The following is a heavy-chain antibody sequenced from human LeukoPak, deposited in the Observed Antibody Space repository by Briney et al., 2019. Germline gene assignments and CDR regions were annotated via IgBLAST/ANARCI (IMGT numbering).Heavy chain of an antibody. CDR3: ARGLGGYPPSYYYYYMDV. J-gene: IGHJ6*03. CDR2: MNPNSGNT. V-gene: IGHV1-8*01. Sequence: ASVKVSCKASGYTFTSYDINWARQATGQGLEWMGWMNPNSGNTGYAQKFQGRVTMTRNTSISTAYMELSSLRSEDTAVYYCARGLGGYPPSYYYYYMDVWGKGTTVTISS. D-gene: IGHD3-16*02. CDR1: GYTFTSYD.